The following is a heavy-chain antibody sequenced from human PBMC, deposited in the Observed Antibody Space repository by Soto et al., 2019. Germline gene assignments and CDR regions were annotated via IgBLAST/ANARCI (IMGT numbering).Heavy chain of an antibody. V-gene: IGHV4-34*01. J-gene: IGHJ4*02. CDR1: GGSFSGYY. D-gene: IGHD1-26*01. Sequence: SETLSLTCAVYGGSFSGYYWSWIRQPPGKGLEWIGEINHSGSTNYNPSLKSRVTISVDTSKNQFSLKLSSVTAADTAVYYCARDFLEGRPPFDYWGQGTLVTSPQ. CDR3: ARDFLEGRPPFDY. CDR2: INHSGST.